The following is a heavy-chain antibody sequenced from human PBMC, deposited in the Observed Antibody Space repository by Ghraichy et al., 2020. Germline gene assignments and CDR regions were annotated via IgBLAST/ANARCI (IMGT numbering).Heavy chain of an antibody. CDR2: ISGSGGST. D-gene: IGHD6-19*01. CDR3: AKSYSSGWPNFDY. Sequence: GGSLRLSCAASGFTFSSYAMSWVPQAPGKGLEWVSAISGSGGSTYYADSVKGRFTISRDNAKNTLYLQMNSLRAEDTAVYYCAKSYSSGWPNFDYWGQGTLVTVSS. CDR1: GFTFSSYA. V-gene: IGHV3-23*01. J-gene: IGHJ4*02.